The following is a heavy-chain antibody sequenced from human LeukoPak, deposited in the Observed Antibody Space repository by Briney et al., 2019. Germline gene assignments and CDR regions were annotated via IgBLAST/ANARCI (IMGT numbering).Heavy chain of an antibody. Sequence: ASVKVSCKASGYTFTSYAMNWVRQAPGQGLEWMGWTNTNTGNPTYAQGFTGRFVFSLDTSVSTAYLQISSLKAEDTAVYYCARDKCSGYYDFWSGYCDWFDPWGQGTLVTVSS. CDR1: GYTFTSYA. J-gene: IGHJ5*02. CDR3: ARDKCSGYYDFWSGYCDWFDP. D-gene: IGHD3-3*01. CDR2: TNTNTGNP. V-gene: IGHV7-4-1*02.